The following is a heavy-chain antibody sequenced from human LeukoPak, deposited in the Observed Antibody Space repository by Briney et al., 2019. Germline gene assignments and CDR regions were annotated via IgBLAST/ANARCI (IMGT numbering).Heavy chain of an antibody. V-gene: IGHV1-46*01. J-gene: IGHJ1*01. CDR3: ARHGDGAENFQH. Sequence: ASVKVSCTASGYTFTYYYIHWVRQAPGQGLEWMGIINPSGGSTNYAQKFQGRVTMTRDTSTSTLYMELNSLRSDDTSVYYCARHGDGAENFQHWGQGTLVTVS. CDR2: INPSGGST. CDR1: GYTFTYYY. D-gene: IGHD4-17*01.